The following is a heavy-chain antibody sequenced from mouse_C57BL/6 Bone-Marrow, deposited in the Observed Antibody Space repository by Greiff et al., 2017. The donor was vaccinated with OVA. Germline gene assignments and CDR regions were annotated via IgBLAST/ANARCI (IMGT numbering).Heavy chain of an antibody. CDR3: ARSGTTEAMDY. CDR2: IHPNSGST. Sequence: QVQLKQSGAELVKPGASVKLSCKASGYTFTSYWMHWVKQRPGQGLEWIGMIHPNSGSTNYNEKFKSKATLTVDKSSSTAYMQLSSLTSEDSAVYYCARSGTTEAMDYWGQGTSVTVSS. J-gene: IGHJ4*01. V-gene: IGHV1-64*01. D-gene: IGHD1-1*01. CDR1: GYTFTSYW.